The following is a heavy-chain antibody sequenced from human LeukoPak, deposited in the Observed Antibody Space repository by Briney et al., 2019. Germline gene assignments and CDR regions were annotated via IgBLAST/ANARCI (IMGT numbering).Heavy chain of an antibody. CDR3: AREGLYSSADY. J-gene: IGHJ4*02. Sequence: PGGSLRLSCAASGFSVSNNYMTGVRQAPGKGLEWVSVIYNGGNTYYADSVKGRFTISGDNSKNTVYLQMNSLRAEDTAVYYCAREGLYSSADYWGQGTLVIVSS. V-gene: IGHV3-53*01. D-gene: IGHD6-25*01. CDR1: GFSVSNNY. CDR2: IYNGGNT.